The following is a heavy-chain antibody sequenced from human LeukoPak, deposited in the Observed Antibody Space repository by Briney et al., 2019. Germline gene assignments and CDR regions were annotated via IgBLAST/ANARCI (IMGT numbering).Heavy chain of an antibody. CDR3: ARGQGPEVVVAEVFDY. D-gene: IGHD2-15*01. CDR1: GGSISSYY. J-gene: IGHJ4*02. CDR2: VFYSGSI. V-gene: IGHV4-59*12. Sequence: SETLSLTCTVSGGSISSYYWSWIRQPPRKGLEWIGYVFYSGSINYNPSLKSRVTISVDTSKNQFSLKLSSVTAADTAVYYCARGQGPEVVVAEVFDYWGQGTLVTVSS.